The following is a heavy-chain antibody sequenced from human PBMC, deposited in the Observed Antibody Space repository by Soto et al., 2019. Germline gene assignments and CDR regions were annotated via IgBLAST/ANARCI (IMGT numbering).Heavy chain of an antibody. D-gene: IGHD6-13*01. CDR2: TNGDGRTT. V-gene: IGHV3-74*01. Sequence: GGSLRLSCAASGFTFSVYWIHWVRQAPGKGLVWVSRTNGDGRTTSYADSVKGRFTISRDNAKHTLYLQMNSLRAEDTAVYYCARGFSSSWYVVYWGQGTLVTVSS. CDR3: ARGFSSSWYVVY. CDR1: GFTFSVYW. J-gene: IGHJ4*02.